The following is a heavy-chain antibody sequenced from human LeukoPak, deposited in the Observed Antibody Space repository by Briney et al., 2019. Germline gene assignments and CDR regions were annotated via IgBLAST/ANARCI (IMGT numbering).Heavy chain of an antibody. CDR3: ARGCSGYPRVFDY. CDR1: GFTFSSYS. CDR2: ISSSSIYI. D-gene: IGHD5-12*01. J-gene: IGHJ4*02. Sequence: GGSLRLSCAASGFTFSSYSMNWVRQAPGKGLEWVSSISSSSIYIYYADSVKGRFTISRDNAKNSLYLQMNRLRAEDTAVYYCARGCSGYPRVFDYWGQGTLVTVSS. V-gene: IGHV3-21*01.